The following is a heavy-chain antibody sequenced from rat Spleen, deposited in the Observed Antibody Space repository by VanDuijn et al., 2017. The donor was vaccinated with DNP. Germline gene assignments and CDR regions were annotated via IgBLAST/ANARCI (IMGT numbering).Heavy chain of an antibody. V-gene: IGHV5-27*01. Sequence: EVQLVESGGGLVQPGRSLKLSCAASGFTFSNYGMAWVRQAPTKGLEWVASITNSGGSTYYRDSVKGRFTISRDNAKSTLYLQMDSLRSEDTATYYCTTLGSAWGQGASVTVSS. CDR2: ITNSGGST. CDR3: TTLGSA. D-gene: IGHD1-6*01. CDR1: GFTFSNYG. J-gene: IGHJ4*01.